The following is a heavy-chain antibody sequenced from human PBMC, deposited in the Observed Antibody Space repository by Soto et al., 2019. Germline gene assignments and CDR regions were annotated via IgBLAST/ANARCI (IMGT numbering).Heavy chain of an antibody. CDR3: ASIADY. CDR1: GFTVTTYG. V-gene: IGHV3-30*05. J-gene: IGHJ4*02. Sequence: QVQLVESGGGVVQPGRTLRLSCAAAGFTVTTYGMQWVRQAPGKGLEWVARLTHDGSSDFYADSVKGRFTISRDTSKNTLYLQMNSLRPEYTAVYYCASIADYWGQGTLVTVSS. D-gene: IGHD2-21*01. CDR2: LTHDGSSD.